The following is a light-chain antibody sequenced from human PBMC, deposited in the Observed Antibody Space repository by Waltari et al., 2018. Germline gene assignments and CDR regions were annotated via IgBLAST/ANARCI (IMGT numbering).Light chain of an antibody. V-gene: IGKV3-15*01. CDR1: QSVTTK. CDR3: QQYDKWPPWT. CDR2: GAS. Sequence: EIVMTQSPATLYMSPGERATLSCRASQSVTTKLAWYQQKPGQAPRLLISGASSRAAGIPGRFSGSGSGTEFTLTISSLQSEDFAVYYCQQYDKWPPWTFGQGTKVEIK. J-gene: IGKJ1*01.